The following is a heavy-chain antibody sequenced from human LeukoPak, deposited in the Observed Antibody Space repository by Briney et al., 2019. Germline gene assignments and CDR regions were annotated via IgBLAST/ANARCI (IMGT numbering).Heavy chain of an antibody. D-gene: IGHD3-10*01. CDR1: GFTFSSYW. Sequence: PGGSLRLSCAASGFTFSSYWMHWVRQAPGKGLVWVSRINSDGITTNYADSVKGRFTISRDNAKNTLYLQMNSLRAEDTAVYYCARDPYQALWFGVSYGMDVWGKGTTVTVSS. J-gene: IGHJ6*04. V-gene: IGHV3-74*01. CDR2: INSDGITT. CDR3: ARDPYQALWFGVSYGMDV.